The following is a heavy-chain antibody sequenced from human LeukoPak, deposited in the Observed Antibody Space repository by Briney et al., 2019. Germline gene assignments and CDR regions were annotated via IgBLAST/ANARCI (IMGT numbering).Heavy chain of an antibody. CDR2: IYYSGST. CDR3: EGGIVVVPAAIPDAFDI. J-gene: IGHJ3*02. Sequence: SETLSLTCTVSGGSVSSYYWGWIRQPPGKGLEWIGSIYYSGSTYYNPSLKSRVTISVDTSKNQFSLKLSSVTAADTAVYYCEGGIVVVPAAIPDAFDIWGQGTMVTVSS. V-gene: IGHV4-39*01. D-gene: IGHD2-2*01. CDR1: GGSVSSYY.